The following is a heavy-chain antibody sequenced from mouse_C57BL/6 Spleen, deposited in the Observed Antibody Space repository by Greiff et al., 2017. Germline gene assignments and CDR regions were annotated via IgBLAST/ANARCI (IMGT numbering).Heavy chain of an antibody. CDR2: ISSGSSTI. V-gene: IGHV5-17*01. CDR1: GFTFSDYG. J-gene: IGHJ4*01. Sequence: EVKVVESGGGLVKPGGSLKLSCAASGFTFSDYGMHWVRQAPEKGLEWVAYISSGSSTIYYADTVKGRFTISRDNAKNTLFLQMTSLRSEDTAMYDCARNWMVGYYAMDDWGQGTSVTVSS. CDR3: ARNWMVGYYAMDD. D-gene: IGHD1-1*02.